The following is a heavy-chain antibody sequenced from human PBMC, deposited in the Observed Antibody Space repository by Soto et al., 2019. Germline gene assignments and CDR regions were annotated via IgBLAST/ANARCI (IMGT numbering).Heavy chain of an antibody. CDR3: ARGTYYCDSSAYYDY. Sequence: GGSLRVCWGAAGCTFSSYDVNWVRQDTGKGLEWVSSISSSISYIYYADSVKGRFTISRDNAKNSLYLQMNSLRAEDTAVYPCARGTYYCDSSAYYDYWGHGTLVPVSS. CDR1: GCTFSSYD. D-gene: IGHD3-22*01. CDR2: ISSSISYI. J-gene: IGHJ4*01. V-gene: IGHV3-21*01.